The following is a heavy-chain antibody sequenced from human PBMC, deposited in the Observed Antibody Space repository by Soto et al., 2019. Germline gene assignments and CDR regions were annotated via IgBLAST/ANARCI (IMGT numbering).Heavy chain of an antibody. CDR3: ARLVERLCLIP. CDR1: GFTLSSYW. D-gene: IGHD6-25*01. J-gene: IGHJ5*02. V-gene: IGHV3-7*04. Sequence: GGSLRLSCAASGFTLSSYWMSWVRQAPGRGLEWVANINQNAGKIYYVDSVKGRFTVSRDNAKNSLYLQMNSLSVEDTAVYYCARLVERLCLIPLGQGTLVTAPQ. CDR2: INQNAGKI.